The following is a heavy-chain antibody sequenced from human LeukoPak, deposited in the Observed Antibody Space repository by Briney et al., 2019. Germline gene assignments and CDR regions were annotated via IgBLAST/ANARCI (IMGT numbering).Heavy chain of an antibody. V-gene: IGHV3-21*01. CDR1: GFTFSSYS. CDR2: ISSSSSYI. D-gene: IGHD5-18*01. Sequence: PGGSLRLSCAASGFTFSSYSMNWVRQAPGKGLEWVSSISSSSSYIYYADSVKGRFTISRDNAKNSLYLQMNSLRDEDTAVYYCAREAAISEGWSDPWGQGTLVTVSS. J-gene: IGHJ5*02. CDR3: AREAAISEGWSDP.